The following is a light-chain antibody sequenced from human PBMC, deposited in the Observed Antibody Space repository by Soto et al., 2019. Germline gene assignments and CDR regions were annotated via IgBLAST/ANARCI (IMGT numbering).Light chain of an antibody. V-gene: IGKV3-11*01. CDR2: EAS. J-gene: IGKJ4*01. CDR1: QSVGNN. Sequence: EILLTQSPATLSLSPGERATLSCRASQSVGNNLAWYQQKPGQAPGLLIYEASTRATGIPARFSGSGSGTDFTLTISSLEPEDFEVYYCQQHANWPLTFGGGTKVDIK. CDR3: QQHANWPLT.